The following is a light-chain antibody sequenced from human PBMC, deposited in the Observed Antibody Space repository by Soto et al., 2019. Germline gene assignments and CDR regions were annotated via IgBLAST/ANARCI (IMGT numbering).Light chain of an antibody. Sequence: EIVLTQSPGTLSLSPGERATLSCRTSESVTSTYLAWYQQKPGQPPRLLIYGASSRATGIPDRFSGSGSGTDVTLTICRLEPEDFAVCYCQLFGSSPRYTFGGGTKLEIK. V-gene: IGKV3-20*01. CDR1: ESVTSTY. J-gene: IGKJ2*01. CDR2: GAS. CDR3: QLFGSSPRYT.